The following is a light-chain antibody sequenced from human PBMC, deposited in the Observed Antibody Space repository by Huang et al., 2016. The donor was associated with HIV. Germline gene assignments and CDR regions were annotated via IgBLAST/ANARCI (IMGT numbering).Light chain of an antibody. CDR2: AAS. Sequence: VMMSQSPATLAASPGERVTLSCGASQSVNTTLAWYQQKPGQPPRLLIDAASTRATGVPARVAGSGSGTEFTLTIDSLQSDDFAVYYCQQYNKWPPEYTFGQGTRLEIK. V-gene: IGKV3-15*01. CDR3: QQYNKWPPEYT. J-gene: IGKJ2*01. CDR1: QSVNTT.